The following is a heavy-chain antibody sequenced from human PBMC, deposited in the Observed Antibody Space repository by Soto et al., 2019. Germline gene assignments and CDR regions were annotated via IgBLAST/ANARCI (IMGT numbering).Heavy chain of an antibody. V-gene: IGHV1-46*01. CDR3: ARAARRFGELFWFDP. D-gene: IGHD3-10*01. Sequence: QVQLVQSGAEVKKPGASVKVSCKESGYTFTSYNIYWVRQAPGQGLEWVGMTNSRGFFTTCAQKFQGRVNMSGDTSNSVVYMELTNLASEDTAVYYCARAARRFGELFWFDPWGQGTLVSVSS. CDR2: TNSRGFFT. J-gene: IGHJ5*02. CDR1: GYTFTSYN.